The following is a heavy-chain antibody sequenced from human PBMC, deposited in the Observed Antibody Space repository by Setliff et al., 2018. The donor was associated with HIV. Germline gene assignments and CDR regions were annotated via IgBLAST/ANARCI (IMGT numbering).Heavy chain of an antibody. Sequence: PSETVSLTCTVSGYSISSGYYWGWIRQPPGKGLEWIGSIYHSGSTYYNPSLKSRVTISVDTSKNQFSLKLSSVTAADTAVYYCARGIADYFDYWGQGTLVTVSS. D-gene: IGHD2-21*01. CDR1: GYSISSGYY. CDR2: IYHSGST. V-gene: IGHV4-38-2*02. J-gene: IGHJ4*02. CDR3: ARGIADYFDY.